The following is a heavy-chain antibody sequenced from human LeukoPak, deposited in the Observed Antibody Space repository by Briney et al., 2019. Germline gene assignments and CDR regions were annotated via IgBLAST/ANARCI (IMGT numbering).Heavy chain of an antibody. J-gene: IGHJ3*02. D-gene: IGHD3-10*01. CDR1: GFTFSSYG. CDR2: IWYDGSNK. Sequence: PGGSLRLSCAASGFTFSSYGMHWVRQAPGKGLEWVAVIWYDGSNKYYADSVKGRFTISRDNSKNTLYLQMNSLRAEDTAVYYCARDLPNLGPKLLWFGELSYAFDIWGQGTMVTVSS. CDR3: ARDLPNLGPKLLWFGELSYAFDI. V-gene: IGHV3-33*01.